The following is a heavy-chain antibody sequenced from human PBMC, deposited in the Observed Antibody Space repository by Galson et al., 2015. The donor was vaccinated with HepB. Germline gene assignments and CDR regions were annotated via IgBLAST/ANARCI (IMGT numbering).Heavy chain of an antibody. J-gene: IGHJ6*02. Sequence: SLRLSCAASGFTFSNAWMNWVRQAPGKGLEWVGRIKSKTDGGTTDYAAPVKGRFTISRDDSKNTLYLQMNSLKTEDTAVYYCTTVHGDSSGWPDPYYYYGMDVWGQGTTVTVSS. CDR2: IKSKTDGGTT. D-gene: IGHD6-19*01. CDR1: GFTFSNAW. V-gene: IGHV3-15*07. CDR3: TTVHGDSSGWPDPYYYYGMDV.